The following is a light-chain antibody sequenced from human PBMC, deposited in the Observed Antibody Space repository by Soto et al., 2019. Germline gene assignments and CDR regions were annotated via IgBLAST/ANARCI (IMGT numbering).Light chain of an antibody. J-gene: IGKJ1*01. V-gene: IGKV1-5*01. CDR1: QSISDS. CDR2: DVS. Sequence: DIQMTQSPSTLSASVGDRVTITCRASQSISDSLAWYQQKPEKAPDLLISDVSKLERGVASRFSGSGSGTQFSPTIRCMQTDDLVTDYCHQHRSFSPTFGQGTKV. CDR3: HQHRSFSPT.